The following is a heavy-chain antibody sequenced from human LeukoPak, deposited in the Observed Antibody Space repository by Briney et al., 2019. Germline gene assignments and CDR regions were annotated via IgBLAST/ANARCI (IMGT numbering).Heavy chain of an antibody. J-gene: IGHJ4*02. CDR3: AKDIAVAGTGDY. V-gene: IGHV3-30*02. CDR1: GFAFNKFG. D-gene: IGHD6-19*01. CDR2: IRYDGSNE. Sequence: GGSLRLSCAASGFAFNKFGMHWVRQAPGKGLEWVAFIRYDGSNEYYADSVKGRFTIPRDNSKNTLYLQMNSLRAEDTAVYYCAKDIAVAGTGDYWGQGTLVTVSS.